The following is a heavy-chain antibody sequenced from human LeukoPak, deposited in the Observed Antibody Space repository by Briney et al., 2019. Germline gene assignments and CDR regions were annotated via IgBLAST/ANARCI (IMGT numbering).Heavy chain of an antibody. CDR3: AKVGIFGIVTYYFDY. V-gene: IGHV3-9*01. J-gene: IGHJ4*02. D-gene: IGHD3-3*01. Sequence: GGSLRLSCAASGFTFDEYAMHWVRQAPGKGLEWVSGISWNSGLIDYADSVKGRFTISRDNAKNSLFLQMNSLKAEDTAFYYCAKVGIFGIVTYYFDYSGQGTLVTVSP. CDR2: ISWNSGLI. CDR1: GFTFDEYA.